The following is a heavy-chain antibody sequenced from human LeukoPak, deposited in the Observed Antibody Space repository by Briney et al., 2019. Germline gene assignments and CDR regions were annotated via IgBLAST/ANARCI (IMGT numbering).Heavy chain of an antibody. D-gene: IGHD2-8*01. Sequence: GASVKVSCKASGYTFTSYDINWVRQATGQGLEWMGWMNPNSGNTGYAQKFQGRVTMTRNTSISTAYMELSSLRSEDTAVYYCAREKYCTNGVCLNPDALAYDYWGQGTLVTVSS. CDR2: MNPNSGNT. CDR1: GYTFTSYD. V-gene: IGHV1-8*01. CDR3: AREKYCTNGVCLNPDALAYDY. J-gene: IGHJ4*02.